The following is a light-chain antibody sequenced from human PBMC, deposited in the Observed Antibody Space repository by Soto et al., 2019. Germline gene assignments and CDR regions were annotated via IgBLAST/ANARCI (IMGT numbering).Light chain of an antibody. CDR3: SSFTSSFTYV. CDR1: SSDIGGYDY. CDR2: DVS. J-gene: IGLJ1*01. Sequence: QSALTQPASVSGSPGQSITISCAGTSSDIGGYDYVSWYQQHPGKAPKLIIFDVSNRPSGVSNRFPGSKSGNTASLTISGLRAGDEAEYYCSSFTSSFTYVFGSGTKVTVL. V-gene: IGLV2-14*03.